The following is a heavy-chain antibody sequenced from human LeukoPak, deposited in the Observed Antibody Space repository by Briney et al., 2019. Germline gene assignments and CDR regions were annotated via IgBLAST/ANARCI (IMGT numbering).Heavy chain of an antibody. J-gene: IGHJ4*02. Sequence: SETLSLTCTVSGGSISSYYWSWIRQPPGKGLEWIGYIYYSGSTNYNPSLKSRVTMSVDTSKNQFSLKLSSVTAADTAVYYCARDTRFLEWSFDYWGQGTLVTVSS. CDR2: IYYSGST. D-gene: IGHD3-3*01. V-gene: IGHV4-59*12. CDR1: GGSISSYY. CDR3: ARDTRFLEWSFDY.